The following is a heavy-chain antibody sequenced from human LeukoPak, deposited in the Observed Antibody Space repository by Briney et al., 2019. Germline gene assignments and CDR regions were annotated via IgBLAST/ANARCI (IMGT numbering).Heavy chain of an antibody. J-gene: IGHJ6*03. D-gene: IGHD5-12*01. Sequence: SETLSLTCTVSGGSISSYYWSWIRQPPGKGLEWIGYIYYSGSTNYNPSLKSRVTISVDTSKNQFSLKLSSVTAADTAVYYCASSGSGYDYDNYYYYYMDVWGKGTTLTVSS. CDR2: IYYSGST. CDR3: ASSGSGYDYDNYYYYYMDV. V-gene: IGHV4-59*01. CDR1: GGSISSYY.